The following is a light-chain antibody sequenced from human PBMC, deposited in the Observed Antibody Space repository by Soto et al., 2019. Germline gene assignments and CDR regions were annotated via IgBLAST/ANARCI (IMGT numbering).Light chain of an antibody. CDR2: PAS. Sequence: DIQLTQSPSFLSASVGDRVTITCRASQGLSSSLAWYQQRPGKAPQLLIYPASTLQSGVPARFSGSGSGTEFTLTISSLQSEDFATHYCQQLNAYPLTFGGGTKVEIK. CDR1: QGLSSS. V-gene: IGKV1-9*01. J-gene: IGKJ4*01. CDR3: QQLNAYPLT.